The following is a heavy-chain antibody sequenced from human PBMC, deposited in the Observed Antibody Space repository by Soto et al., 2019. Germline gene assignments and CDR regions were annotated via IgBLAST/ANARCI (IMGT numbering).Heavy chain of an antibody. CDR2: IKYSGTT. J-gene: IGHJ5*02. Sequence: PSETLSLTCTVSGGSISSSSCHWGWIRQPPGKGLEWIASIKYSGTTFYNPSLKSRVTLSVDTSKNQFALKLSSVTAADTAVYYCAREVQDVLVPAAIMGPWFDPWGQGTLVTVSS. CDR1: GGSISSSSCH. V-gene: IGHV4-39*06. D-gene: IGHD2-2*01. CDR3: AREVQDVLVPAAIMGPWFDP.